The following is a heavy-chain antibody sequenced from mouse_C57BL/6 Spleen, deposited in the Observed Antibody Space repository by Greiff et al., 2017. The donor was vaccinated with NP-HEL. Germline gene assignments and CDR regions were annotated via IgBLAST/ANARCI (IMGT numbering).Heavy chain of an antibody. D-gene: IGHD1-1*01. CDR3: ASYYGSSYWYFDV. Sequence: QVQLQQPGAELVRPGSSVKLSCKASGYTFTSYWMDWVKQRPGQGLEWIGNIYPSDSETHYNQKFQDKATLTVDKSSSTAYMQLSRLTSEDSAVYYCASYYGSSYWYFDVWGTGTTVTVSS. V-gene: IGHV1-61*01. J-gene: IGHJ1*03. CDR1: GYTFTSYW. CDR2: IYPSDSET.